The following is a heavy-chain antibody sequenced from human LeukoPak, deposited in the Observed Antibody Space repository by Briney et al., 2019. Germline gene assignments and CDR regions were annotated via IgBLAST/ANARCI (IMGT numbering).Heavy chain of an antibody. CDR3: AKEGRGYSYGYLAY. CDR1: GFTVSNNY. J-gene: IGHJ4*02. V-gene: IGHV3-53*01. D-gene: IGHD5-18*01. Sequence: GGSLRLSCAASGFTVSNNYMSWVRQAPGKGLEWVSVLYSGGNTYYTDSVKGRFAISRDYSRNTVYLQMNSLRADDTAVYYCAKEGRGYSYGYLAYWGQGTLVTVSS. CDR2: LYSGGNT.